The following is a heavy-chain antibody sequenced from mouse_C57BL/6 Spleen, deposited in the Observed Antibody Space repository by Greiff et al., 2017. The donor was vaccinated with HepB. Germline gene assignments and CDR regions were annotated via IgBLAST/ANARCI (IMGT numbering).Heavy chain of an antibody. V-gene: IGHV1-84*01. Sequence: QVQLKESGPELVKPGASVKISCKASGYTFNDYYINWVKQRPGQGLEWIGWIYPGSGNTEYNAKFKGKATVTVDTSSSTAYMQLSSLTSEDSAVYFCATSFTTVGAKGVWGTGTTVTVSS. CDR3: ATSFTTVGAKGV. D-gene: IGHD1-1*01. CDR2: IYPGSGNT. CDR1: GYTFNDYY. J-gene: IGHJ1*03.